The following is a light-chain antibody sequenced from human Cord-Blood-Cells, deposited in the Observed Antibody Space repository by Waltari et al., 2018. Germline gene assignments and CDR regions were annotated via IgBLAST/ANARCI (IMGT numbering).Light chain of an antibody. J-gene: IGKJ3*01. V-gene: IGKV1-33*01. CDR1: QDISNY. CDR2: DAS. CDR3: QQYDNIPQAI. Sequence: DIQMTQSPSSLSASVGDRVTITCQASQDISNYLNWYQQKPGKAPKLLIYDASNLETRVPSRLSGSGSGTEFTSTISSLQPEDIATYYCQQYDNIPQAIFGPGTKVDIK.